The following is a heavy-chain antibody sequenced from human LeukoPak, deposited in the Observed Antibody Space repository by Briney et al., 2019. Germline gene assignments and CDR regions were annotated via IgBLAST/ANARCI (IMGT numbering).Heavy chain of an antibody. J-gene: IGHJ4*02. D-gene: IGHD5-12*01. V-gene: IGHV3-23*01. Sequence: GGSLRLSCAASGFTFSSYAMSWVRQAPGKGLEWVSAISGSGGSTYYADSVKGRFTISRDNSKNTLYLQMNSLRAEDTAVYYRAKDSLIARGELATILFDYWGQGTLVTVSS. CDR1: GFTFSSYA. CDR2: ISGSGGST. CDR3: AKDSLIARGELATILFDY.